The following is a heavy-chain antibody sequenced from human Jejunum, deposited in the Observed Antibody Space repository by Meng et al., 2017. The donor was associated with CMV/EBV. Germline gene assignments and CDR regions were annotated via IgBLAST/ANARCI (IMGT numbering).Heavy chain of an antibody. J-gene: IGHJ4*02. CDR1: GGAISNRNG. CDR3: ASRRGYSYGYSSDC. V-gene: IGHV4-4*02. Sequence: DSGGAISNRNGWSWVRQPPGRGLGWIGEIHHSKSTNNDPYLKSRVSISVDKSKNQFSLKLNSVTAADTAVYYCASRRGYSYGYSSDCWGQGTLVTVSS. CDR2: IHHSKST. D-gene: IGHD5-18*01.